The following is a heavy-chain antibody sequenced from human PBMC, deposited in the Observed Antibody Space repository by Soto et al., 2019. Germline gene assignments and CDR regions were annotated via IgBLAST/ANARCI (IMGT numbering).Heavy chain of an antibody. D-gene: IGHD3-10*01. CDR2: IYWDDNK. V-gene: IGHV2-5*02. J-gene: IGHJ4*02. CDR1: GFSLTTYGEG. CDR3: AHRPGTGSYAF. Sequence: QISLKESGPTVVKPTQTLTLTCTFSGFSLTTYGEGVAWIRQPPGKALEWLALIYWDDNKRYSPSLRTRLTITKDTSKNQVVVTMTDTDPEDTGTYFCAHRPGTGSYAFWGQGILVTVSS.